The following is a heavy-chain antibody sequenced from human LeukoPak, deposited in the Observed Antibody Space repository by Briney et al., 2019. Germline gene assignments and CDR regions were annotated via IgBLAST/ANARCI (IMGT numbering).Heavy chain of an antibody. V-gene: IGHV3-21*01. D-gene: IGHD3-16*01. Sequence: GGSLRLSCAASGFTFSSYSMNWVRQAPGKGLEWVSSISSSSSYIYYADSVKGRFTISRDNAKNSLYLQMNSLRAEDTAVYYCARDFTGGEYFDSWGQGALVSVSS. CDR3: ARDFTGGEYFDS. CDR1: GFTFSSYS. CDR2: ISSSSSYI. J-gene: IGHJ4*02.